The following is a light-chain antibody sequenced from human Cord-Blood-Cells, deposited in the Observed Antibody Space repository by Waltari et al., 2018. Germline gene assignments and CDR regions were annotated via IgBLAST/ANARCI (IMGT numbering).Light chain of an antibody. CDR1: QSISSY. CDR2: AAS. V-gene: IGKV1-39*01. J-gene: IGKJ1*01. CDR3: QQSYSTPWT. Sequence: DIQMTQSPSSLSASVGDRVTITCRESQSISSYLNWYQQKPGKAPKLLIYAASSLQSGVASRFSGSGSGTDFNLTISSLQPEDFATYYCQQSYSTPWTFGQGSKVEIK.